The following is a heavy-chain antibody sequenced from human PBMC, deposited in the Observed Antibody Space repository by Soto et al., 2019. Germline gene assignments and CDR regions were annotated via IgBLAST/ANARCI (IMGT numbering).Heavy chain of an antibody. CDR1: GDSVSSNSAA. CDR3: ARDTVFFEWWLAPHPPAYYYYGMDV. Sequence: SQTLSLTCAISGDSVSSNSAAWNWIRQSPSRGLEWLGRTYYRSKWYNDYAVSVKSRITINPATSKKQFSLQPNSVTPDDTAVYYCARDTVFFEWWLAPHPPAYYYYGMDVWGQGTTVTVSS. D-gene: IGHD2-15*01. J-gene: IGHJ6*02. CDR2: TYYRSKWYN. V-gene: IGHV6-1*01.